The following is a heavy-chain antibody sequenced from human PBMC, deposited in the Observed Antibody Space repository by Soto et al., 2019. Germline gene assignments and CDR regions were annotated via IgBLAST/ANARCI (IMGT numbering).Heavy chain of an antibody. V-gene: IGHV3-30*18. CDR3: AKDQNYYASSGPGAFDY. D-gene: IGHD3-22*01. CDR1: GFTFSSYG. Sequence: PGGSLRLSCAASGFTFSSYGMHWVRQAPGKGLEWVAVISYDGSNKYYADSVKGRFTISRDNSKNTLYLQMNSLRAEDTAVYYCAKDQNYYASSGPGAFDYWGQGT. CDR2: ISYDGSNK. J-gene: IGHJ4*02.